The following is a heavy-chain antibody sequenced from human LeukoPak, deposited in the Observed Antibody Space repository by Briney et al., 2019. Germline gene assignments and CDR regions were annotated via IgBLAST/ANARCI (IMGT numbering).Heavy chain of an antibody. Sequence: SVKVSCKASGNSISNYAVSWVRQAPGQGFEWMGGIIPIFGTANYAQKFQGRVTITADESTSTAYMELSSLRSEDTAVYYCARDSGYYSLPFDYWGQGTLVTVSS. V-gene: IGHV1-69*13. CDR3: ARDSGYYSLPFDY. CDR2: IIPIFGTA. J-gene: IGHJ4*02. D-gene: IGHD3-22*01. CDR1: GNSISNYA.